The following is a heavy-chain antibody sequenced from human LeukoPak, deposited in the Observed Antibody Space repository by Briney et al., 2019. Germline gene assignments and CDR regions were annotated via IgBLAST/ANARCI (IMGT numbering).Heavy chain of an antibody. CDR3: ARDPQVPAAVSPHYYYYYYMDV. CDR2: ISYDGSNK. V-gene: IGHV3-30-3*01. D-gene: IGHD2-2*01. Sequence: GGSLRLSCAASGFTFSSYAMSWVRQAPGKGLEWVAVISYDGSNKYYADSVKGRFTISRDNSKNTLYLQMNSLRAEDTAVYYCARDPQVPAAVSPHYYYYYYMDVWGKGTTVTVSS. CDR1: GFTFSSYA. J-gene: IGHJ6*03.